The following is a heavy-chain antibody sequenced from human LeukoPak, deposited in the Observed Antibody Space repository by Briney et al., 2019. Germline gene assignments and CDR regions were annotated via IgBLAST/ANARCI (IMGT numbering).Heavy chain of an antibody. Sequence: PSETLSLTCTVSGGSFSSGTYYWSWIRQPPGKGLEWIGYIYYSGSTNYNPSLKSRVTVSVDTSKNQCPLKLNSVTTADTAVYYCTRSTNLEAFDIWGQGTMVTVSS. CDR3: TRSTNLEAFDI. D-gene: IGHD2-8*01. J-gene: IGHJ3*02. CDR1: GGSFSSGTYY. V-gene: IGHV4-61*01. CDR2: IYYSGST.